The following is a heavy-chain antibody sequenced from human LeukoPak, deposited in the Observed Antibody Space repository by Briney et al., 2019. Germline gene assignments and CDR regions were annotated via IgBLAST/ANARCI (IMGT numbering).Heavy chain of an antibody. V-gene: IGHV1-69*05. CDR1: GGTFSSYA. Sequence: GASVKVSCKASGGTFSSYAISWVRQAPGQGLEWMGGIIPIFGTANYAQKFQGRVTITTDESTSTAYMELSSLRSEDTAVYYCARDPGYSGSHDAFDIWGQGTMVTVSS. D-gene: IGHD1-26*01. CDR3: ARDPGYSGSHDAFDI. J-gene: IGHJ3*02. CDR2: IIPIFGTA.